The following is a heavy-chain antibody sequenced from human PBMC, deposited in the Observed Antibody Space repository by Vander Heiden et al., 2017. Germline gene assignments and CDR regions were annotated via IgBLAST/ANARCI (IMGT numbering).Heavy chain of an antibody. CDR1: GESISRDTYF. CDR2: ISYTGTT. Sequence: LQLQESGPGLVKPSETLSLTCTVSGESISRDTYFWCWIRQPPGKGLEWIGSISYTGTTYYNTSLKSRVAISTDTSKNQLSLKMRSVTAADTAVYFCARPGSTTGWYYFDSWGQGTLVTVSS. J-gene: IGHJ4*02. V-gene: IGHV4-39*01. CDR3: ARPGSTTGWYYFDS. D-gene: IGHD6-19*01.